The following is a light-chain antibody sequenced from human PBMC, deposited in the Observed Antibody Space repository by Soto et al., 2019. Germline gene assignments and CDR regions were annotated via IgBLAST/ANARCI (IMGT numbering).Light chain of an antibody. CDR2: EVN. J-gene: IGLJ2*01. CDR3: SSYAGSNNF. V-gene: IGLV2-8*01. CDR1: NSAVGGYNY. Sequence: QSVLTQPPSASGSPGQSVTISCTGTNSAVGGYNYVSWYQQHPGKAHKLIIYEVNKRPSGVPDRFSGSKSGNTASLTVSGLQAEDEADYYCSSYAGSNNFFGGGTKLTVL.